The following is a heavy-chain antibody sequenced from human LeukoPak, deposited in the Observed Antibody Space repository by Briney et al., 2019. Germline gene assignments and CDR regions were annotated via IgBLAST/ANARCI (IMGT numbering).Heavy chain of an antibody. J-gene: IGHJ6*03. V-gene: IGHV3-30*01. Sequence: GGSLRPSCAASGFTFRTFPMHWVRQAPGQGLQWVAVIGNDGYNRYYSDSVRGRFTISRDNSKNTLSLQMDSLTTEDTAVYYCARGAGTTVYYIDVWGKGTRSPSP. CDR2: IGNDGYNR. CDR3: ARGAGTTVYYIDV. CDR1: GFTFRTFP. D-gene: IGHD1-7*01.